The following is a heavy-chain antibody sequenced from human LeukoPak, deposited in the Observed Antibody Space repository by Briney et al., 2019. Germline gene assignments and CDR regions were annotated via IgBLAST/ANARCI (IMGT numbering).Heavy chain of an antibody. D-gene: IGHD3-22*01. CDR3: ARDSTTYYYDSTDAFDI. Sequence: ASVKVSCKASGYTFTSYGISWLRQAPGQGLEWMGWISAYNGNTNYAQKLQGRVTMTTDTSTSTAYMELRSLRSDDTAVYYCARDSTTYYYDSTDAFDIWGQGTMVTVSS. CDR1: GYTFTSYG. V-gene: IGHV1-18*01. CDR2: ISAYNGNT. J-gene: IGHJ3*02.